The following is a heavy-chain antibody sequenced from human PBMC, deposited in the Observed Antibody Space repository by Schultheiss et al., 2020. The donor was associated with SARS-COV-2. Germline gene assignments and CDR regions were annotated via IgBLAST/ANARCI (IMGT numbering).Heavy chain of an antibody. CDR2: ISSSSSYI. J-gene: IGHJ6*02. V-gene: IGHV3-21*01. D-gene: IGHD2-2*01. CDR3: ARDQVVVHYGMDV. CDR1: GFTFSSYS. Sequence: GGSLRLSCAASGFTFSSYSMNWVRQAPGKGLEWVSSISSSSSYIYYADSVKGRFTISRDNAKNSLYLQMNSLRAEDTAVYYCARDQVVVHYGMDVWGQGTTVTVSS.